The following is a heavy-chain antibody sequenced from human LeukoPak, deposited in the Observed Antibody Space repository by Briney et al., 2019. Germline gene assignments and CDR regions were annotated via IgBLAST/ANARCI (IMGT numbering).Heavy chain of an antibody. J-gene: IGHJ4*02. Sequence: AGGSLRLSCAVSGFTFSSYGMHWVRQAPGKGLEWVAFIRYDGSNKYYADSVKGRFTISRDNSKNTLYLQMNSLRAEDTAVYYCARAGYSSTWFGNYFDYWGQGTLVTVSS. CDR3: ARAGYSSTWFGNYFDY. V-gene: IGHV3-30*02. CDR1: GFTFSSYG. D-gene: IGHD6-13*01. CDR2: IRYDGSNK.